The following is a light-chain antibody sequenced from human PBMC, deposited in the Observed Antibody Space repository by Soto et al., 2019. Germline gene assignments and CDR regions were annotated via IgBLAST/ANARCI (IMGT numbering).Light chain of an antibody. CDR1: GSNIGTNT. CDR3: AAWDGSLNNVL. Sequence: QSVLTQPPSASGTPGQRVSISCSGSGSNIGTNTVNWYRQLPGTAPKLLIYANNQRPSGVPDRFSGSKSGTSASLAISGLQSEDEAEYYCAAWDGSLNNVLFGGGTKVTVL. CDR2: ANN. V-gene: IGLV1-44*01. J-gene: IGLJ2*01.